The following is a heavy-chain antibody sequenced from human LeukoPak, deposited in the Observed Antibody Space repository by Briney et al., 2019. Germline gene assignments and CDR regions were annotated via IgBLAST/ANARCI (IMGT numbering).Heavy chain of an antibody. CDR2: INHSGST. V-gene: IGHV4-34*01. J-gene: IGHJ6*02. Sequence: SETLSLTCAVYGGSFSGYYWSWIRQPPGKGLEWIGEINHSGSTNYNPSLKSRVTISVDTSKNQFSLKLSSVTAADTAVYYCARVRRAGYCSRTSCSYYYYYGMDVWGQGTTVTVSS. D-gene: IGHD2-2*03. CDR3: ARVRRAGYCSRTSCSYYYYYGMDV. CDR1: GGSFSGYY.